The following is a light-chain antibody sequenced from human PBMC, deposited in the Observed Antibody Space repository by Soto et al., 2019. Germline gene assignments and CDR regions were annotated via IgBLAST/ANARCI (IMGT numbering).Light chain of an antibody. CDR1: QSISSW. Sequence: DIQMTQSPSALSASVGDRATITCRASQSISSWLAWYQQKPGKAPKLLIYDASTLQSGVPSRFSGSGSGTDFTLTINSLQPEDFATYYCQQAASFPITFGQGTRLEIK. CDR2: DAS. CDR3: QQAASFPIT. J-gene: IGKJ5*01. V-gene: IGKV1-12*01.